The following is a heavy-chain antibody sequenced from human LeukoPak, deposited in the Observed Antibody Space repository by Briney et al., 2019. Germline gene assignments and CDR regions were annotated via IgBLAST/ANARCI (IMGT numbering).Heavy chain of an antibody. Sequence: GASVKVSCKASGYTFTYRYIHWMRQAPGQALEWMGWITPFNENTNYAQKLQGRVTMTTDTSTSTAYMELRSLRSDDTAVYYCARTDYGDHFLDYWGQGILVTVSS. V-gene: IGHV1-45*02. CDR2: ITPFNENT. D-gene: IGHD4-17*01. J-gene: IGHJ4*02. CDR3: ARTDYGDHFLDY. CDR1: GYTFTYRY.